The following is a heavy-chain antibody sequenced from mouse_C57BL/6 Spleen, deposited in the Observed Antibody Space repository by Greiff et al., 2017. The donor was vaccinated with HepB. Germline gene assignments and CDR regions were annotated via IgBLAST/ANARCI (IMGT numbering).Heavy chain of an antibody. V-gene: IGHV3-6*01. CDR1: GYSITSGYY. Sequence: ESGPGLVKPSQSLSLTCSVTGYSITSGYYWNWIRQFPGNKLEWMGYISYDGSNNYNPSLKNRISITRDTSKNQFFLKLNSVTTEDTATYYCAREGSRLGWFDYWGQGTTLTVSS. J-gene: IGHJ2*01. CDR2: ISYDGSN. D-gene: IGHD3-3*01. CDR3: AREGSRLGWFDY.